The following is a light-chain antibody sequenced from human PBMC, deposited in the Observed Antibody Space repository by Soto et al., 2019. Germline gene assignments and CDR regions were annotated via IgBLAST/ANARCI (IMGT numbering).Light chain of an antibody. CDR2: SNN. J-gene: IGLJ3*02. CDR3: AAWDDSLSGWV. CDR1: SSNIGSNT. V-gene: IGLV1-44*01. Sequence: QSVLTQPPSASGTSGQRVTISCSGSSSNIGSNTVNWYQQLPGTAPKLLIYSNNQRPSGVPDRFSGSKSGTSASLAISGLQSADEADYSCAAWDDSLSGWVFGGGTKLTVL.